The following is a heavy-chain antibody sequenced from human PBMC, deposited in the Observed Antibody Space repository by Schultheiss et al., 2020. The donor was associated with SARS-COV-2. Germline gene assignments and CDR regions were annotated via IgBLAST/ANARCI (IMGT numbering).Heavy chain of an antibody. CDR2: IKSKTDGGTT. CDR3: TTIDVVVAATPDY. J-gene: IGHJ4*02. Sequence: GGSLRLSCAASGFTFSSYSMNWVRQAPGKGLEWVGRIKSKTDGGTTDYAAPVKGRFTISRDDSKNTLYLQMNSLKTEDTAVYYCTTIDVVVAATPDYWGQGTLVTVSS. V-gene: IGHV3-15*01. CDR1: GFTFSSYS. D-gene: IGHD2-15*01.